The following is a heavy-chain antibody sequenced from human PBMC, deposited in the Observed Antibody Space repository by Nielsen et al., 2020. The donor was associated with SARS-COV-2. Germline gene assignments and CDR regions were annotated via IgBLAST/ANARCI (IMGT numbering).Heavy chain of an antibody. Sequence: ASVKVSCKASGYTFTSYYMHWVRQAPGQGLEWMGIISPSGGSTSYAQKFQGRVTMTRDTSTSTVYMELSSLRSEDTAVYYCAREHFVGGLGIVVVISTILDYWGQGTLVTVSS. CDR1: GYTFTSYY. CDR2: ISPSGGST. J-gene: IGHJ4*02. CDR3: AREHFVGGLGIVVVISTILDY. D-gene: IGHD3-22*01. V-gene: IGHV1-46*01.